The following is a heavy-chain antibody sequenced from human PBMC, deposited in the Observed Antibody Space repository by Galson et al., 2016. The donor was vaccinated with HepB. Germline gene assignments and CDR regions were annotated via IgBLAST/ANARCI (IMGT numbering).Heavy chain of an antibody. V-gene: IGHV3-7*03. Sequence: SLRLSCAASGFTFSSYYMSWVRQAPGTGLEWVAAIKGDESAKQYVNSVKGRFTIPRDNAKHSLYLQMNSLDVDDTAVYYCAKHHGYQPEVDYWGQGTLVTVSS. D-gene: IGHD5-18*01. CDR1: GFTFSSYY. CDR2: IKGDESAK. J-gene: IGHJ4*02. CDR3: AKHHGYQPEVDY.